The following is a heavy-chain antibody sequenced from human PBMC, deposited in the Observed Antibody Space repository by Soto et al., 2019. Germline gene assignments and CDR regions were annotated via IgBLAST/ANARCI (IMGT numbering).Heavy chain of an antibody. V-gene: IGHV1-2*04. J-gene: IGHJ3*02. D-gene: IGHD3-22*01. CDR1: GYTFTGYY. CDR2: INPNSGGT. CDR3: ARTTTYYYDSSVGAFDI. Sequence: GASVKVSCKASGYTFTGYYMHWVRQAPGQGLEWMGWINPNSGGTNYAQKFQGWVTMTRDTSISTAYMELSRLRSDDTAVYYCARTTTYYYDSSVGAFDIWGQGTMVTVSS.